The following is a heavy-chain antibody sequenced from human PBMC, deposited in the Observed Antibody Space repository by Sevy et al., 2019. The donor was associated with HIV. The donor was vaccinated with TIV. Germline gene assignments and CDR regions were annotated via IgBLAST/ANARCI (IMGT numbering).Heavy chain of an antibody. Sequence: GGSLRLSCAASAFTFSSYSMHWVRQAPGKGLEWVAVISYDGGNKYYADSVKGRFTISRDNSKNTLFLQMNSLRAEDTAVYYCARDLPTYYYDTSGHSGNGMDVWGRGTTVTVSS. CDR2: ISYDGGNK. J-gene: IGHJ6*02. V-gene: IGHV3-30*03. CDR1: AFTFSSYS. CDR3: ARDLPTYYYDTSGHSGNGMDV. D-gene: IGHD3-22*01.